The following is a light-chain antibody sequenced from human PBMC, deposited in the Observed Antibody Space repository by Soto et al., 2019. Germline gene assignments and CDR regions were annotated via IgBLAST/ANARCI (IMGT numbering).Light chain of an antibody. V-gene: IGKV3-15*01. CDR2: GAS. CDR1: QGSSGS. CDR3: QQYNNWPPIT. Sequence: EIVMTQSPATLSVSPGERATLSCRASQGSSGSLAGYHQKPGQAARILLYGASTRATGSPARCSGSCAGTEFTLTISSLQSEDFAVYYCQQYNNWPPITFGQGTRLEIK. J-gene: IGKJ5*01.